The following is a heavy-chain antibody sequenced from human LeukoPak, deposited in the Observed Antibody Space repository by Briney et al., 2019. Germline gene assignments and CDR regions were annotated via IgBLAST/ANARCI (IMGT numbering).Heavy chain of an antibody. J-gene: IGHJ4*02. V-gene: IGHV4-38-2*01. Sequence: GSLRLSCAASGFTFSSYAMSWVRQAPGKGLEWIGSIYHSGSTYYNPSLKSRVTISVDTSKNQFSLKLSSVTAADTAVYYCARVIAAEDGSDYWGQGTLVTVSS. CDR3: ARVIAAEDGSDY. CDR2: IYHSGST. D-gene: IGHD6-13*01. CDR1: GFTFSSYA.